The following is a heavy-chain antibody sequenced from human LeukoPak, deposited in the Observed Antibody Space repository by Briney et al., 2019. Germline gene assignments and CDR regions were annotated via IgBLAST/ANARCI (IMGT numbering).Heavy chain of an antibody. Sequence: GGSLRLSCAASGFTFSSYWMHWVRQAPGKGLEWVSGINWNGGSTGYADSVKGRFTISRDNAKNSLYLQMNSLRAEDTALYYCAREKIAVAVLFDYWGQGTLVTVSS. V-gene: IGHV3-20*04. CDR2: INWNGGST. CDR1: GFTFSSYW. J-gene: IGHJ4*02. D-gene: IGHD6-19*01. CDR3: AREKIAVAVLFDY.